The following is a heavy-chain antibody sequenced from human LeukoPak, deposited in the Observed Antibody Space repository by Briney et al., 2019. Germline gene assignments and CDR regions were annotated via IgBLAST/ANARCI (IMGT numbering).Heavy chain of an antibody. CDR1: RFTFSSYG. D-gene: IGHD5-18*01. Sequence: PGGSLRLSCAASRFTFSSYGMHWVRQAPGKGLEWVAFIRFDGSYNYYADSVKGRFTISRDNAKNSLYLQMNSLRAEDTAVYYCARGGYSYGYGPFSTKHTDYWGQGTLVTVSS. J-gene: IGHJ4*02. CDR3: ARGGYSYGYGPFSTKHTDY. CDR2: IRFDGSYN. V-gene: IGHV3-30*02.